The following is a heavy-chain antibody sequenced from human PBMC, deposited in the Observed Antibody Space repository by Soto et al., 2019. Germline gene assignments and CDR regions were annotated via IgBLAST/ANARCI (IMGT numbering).Heavy chain of an antibody. J-gene: IGHJ6*02. D-gene: IGHD3-16*01. CDR3: AREGEFRHQAEPTKYFGMGV. V-gene: IGHV1-69*06. CDR2: IIPIFGGA. CDR1: GVTFSNAA. Sequence: VQVVQSEAEAKQPGSSVKLSCKVSGVTFSNAAFSWVRQAPGQGLEWMGGIIPIFGGAKYAQKFQARVKITAEKIKYKFSLEVTSLRMNDTAFFFGAREGEFRHQAEPTKYFGMGVWARGTKVTVSS.